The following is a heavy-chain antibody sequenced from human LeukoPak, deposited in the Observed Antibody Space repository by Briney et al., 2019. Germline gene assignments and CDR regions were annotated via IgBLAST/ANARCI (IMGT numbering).Heavy chain of an antibody. Sequence: PGGSLKLSCAASGFTFSGSSMHWVRRASGKGLEWVGRIRSNANNYATAYAASVTGRFTISRDDSKNTAYLQMNSLRAEDTAVYYCARQIRFGGVIVITYYFDYWGQGTLVTVSS. CDR2: IRSNANNYAT. V-gene: IGHV3-73*01. CDR3: ARQIRFGGVIVITYYFDY. CDR1: GFTFSGSS. J-gene: IGHJ4*02. D-gene: IGHD3-16*02.